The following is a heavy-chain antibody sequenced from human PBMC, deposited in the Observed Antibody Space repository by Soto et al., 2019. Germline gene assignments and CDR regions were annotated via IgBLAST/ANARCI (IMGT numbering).Heavy chain of an antibody. Sequence: QLQLQESGSGLVKPSQTLSLTCAVSGGSISSGGYSWSWIRQPPGKGLEWIGYIYHSGSTYYNPSLKGRVTISVDRSKNQFSLKLSSVPAADTAVYYCARGSGYCSGGSCYRWFAPWGQGTLVTVSS. V-gene: IGHV4-30-2*01. D-gene: IGHD2-15*01. CDR2: IYHSGST. J-gene: IGHJ5*02. CDR1: GGSISSGGYS. CDR3: ARGSGYCSGGSCYRWFAP.